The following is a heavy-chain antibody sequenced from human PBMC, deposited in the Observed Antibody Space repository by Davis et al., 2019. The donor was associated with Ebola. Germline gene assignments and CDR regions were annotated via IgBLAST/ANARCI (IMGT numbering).Heavy chain of an antibody. D-gene: IGHD1-26*01. J-gene: IGHJ6*02. V-gene: IGHV5-10-1*01. CDR1: GYSFTSYW. CDR2: IDPSDSYT. CDR3: AGSRYYYYGMDV. Sequence: GESLKISCKGSGYSFTSYWISWVRQMPGKGLEWMGRIDPSDSYTNYSPSFQGHVTISADKSISTAYLQWGSLKASDTAMYYCAGSRYYYYGMDVWGQGTTVTVSS.